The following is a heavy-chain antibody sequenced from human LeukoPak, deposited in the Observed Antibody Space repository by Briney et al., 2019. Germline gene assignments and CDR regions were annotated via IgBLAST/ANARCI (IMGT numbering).Heavy chain of an antibody. J-gene: IGHJ6*03. Sequence: PSETLSLTCTVSGGSISSSTYYWGWIRQPPGKGLEWIGSIYYSGSTYYNPSLKSRVTISVDTSKNQFSLKLSSVTAADTAVYYCARESELRYFDWLPTYYYYYYMDVWGKGTTVTISS. CDR1: GGSISSSTYY. D-gene: IGHD3-9*01. CDR3: ARESELRYFDWLPTYYYYYYMDV. CDR2: IYYSGST. V-gene: IGHV4-39*01.